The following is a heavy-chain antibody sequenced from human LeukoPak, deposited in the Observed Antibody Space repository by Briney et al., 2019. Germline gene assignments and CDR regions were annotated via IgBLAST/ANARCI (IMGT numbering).Heavy chain of an antibody. V-gene: IGHV4-59*01. CDR3: ARTTEGGYSYGYFYYYMDV. D-gene: IGHD5-18*01. CDR1: GGSISSYY. Sequence: PSETLSLTCTVSGGSISSYYWSWIRQPPGKGLEWIGYIYYSGSTNYKSSLKSRVTISVDTSKNQFSLKLSSVTAAATAVYYCARTTEGGYSYGYFYYYMDVWGKGTTVTISS. J-gene: IGHJ6*03. CDR2: IYYSGST.